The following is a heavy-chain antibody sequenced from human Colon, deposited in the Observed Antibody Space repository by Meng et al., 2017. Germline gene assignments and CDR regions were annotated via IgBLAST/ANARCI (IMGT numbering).Heavy chain of an antibody. D-gene: IGHD3-3*01. CDR1: GDNGPRRNTA. Sequence: VQVQASGPGLVKPPPTPSLSCASSGDNGPRRNTAWNWIRQSPSRGLEWLGRTYYTSKWNNDYAVSVRSRITINADTSKSQSSLHLNSVTPEDTAVYYCARGFWKSGFDSWGQGTLVTVSS. CDR3: ARGFWKSGFDS. CDR2: TYYTSKWNN. J-gene: IGHJ5*02. V-gene: IGHV6-1*01.